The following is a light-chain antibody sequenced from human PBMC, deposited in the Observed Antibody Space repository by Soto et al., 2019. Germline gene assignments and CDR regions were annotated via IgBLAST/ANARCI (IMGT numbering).Light chain of an antibody. CDR1: HGIVNY. V-gene: IGKV1-17*03. J-gene: IGKJ4*01. CDR2: AAS. Sequence: DIQMTQSPSAMSASVGDRVTITCRASHGIVNYFAWFQQKPGKFPKRLIYAASSLQSGVPSRFSGSGSGTEFTLTISSLQPEDFATYYCLQHDSYPLPSGGGTKVEIK. CDR3: LQHDSYPLP.